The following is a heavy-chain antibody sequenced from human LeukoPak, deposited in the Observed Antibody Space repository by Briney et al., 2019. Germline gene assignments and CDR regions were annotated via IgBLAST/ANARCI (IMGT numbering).Heavy chain of an antibody. CDR1: GFTFSSYG. CDR3: AKAGRGGTITMVRGVKGDYYYMDV. CDR2: ISGSGGRI. D-gene: IGHD3-10*01. V-gene: IGHV3-23*01. J-gene: IGHJ6*03. Sequence: GGSLRLSCAASGFTFSSYGMGWVRQAPGKGLEWVSAISGSGGRIYYADSVKGRFTISRDNSKNTLYLQMNSLRAEDTAVYYCAKAGRGGTITMVRGVKGDYYYMDVGGKGTTVTISS.